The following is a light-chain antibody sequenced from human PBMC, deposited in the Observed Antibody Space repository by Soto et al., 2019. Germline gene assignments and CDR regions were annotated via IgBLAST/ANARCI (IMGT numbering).Light chain of an antibody. Sequence: EIVWTQSPGTLSLSPGERATLSCRASQSVSSSYLAWYQQKPGQAPRLLIYGASSRATGIADRFSGSGTGTDFTLTISRLQPEDFAGYYCQQYGSSPTFGQGTRLEIK. CDR1: QSVSSSY. J-gene: IGKJ5*01. CDR3: QQYGSSPT. CDR2: GAS. V-gene: IGKV3-20*01.